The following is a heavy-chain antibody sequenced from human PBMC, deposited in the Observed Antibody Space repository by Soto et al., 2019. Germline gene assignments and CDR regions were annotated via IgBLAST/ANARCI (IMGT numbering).Heavy chain of an antibody. CDR3: VRDWTYAFDV. CDR1: GFTFSDYT. Sequence: EVQLVESGGDLVQPGGSLRLSCVASGFTFSDYTFNWVRQAPGKGLEWLSYITRSGASMYYANSVKGRFTMSRDTAKNSLFLQMNSLRDEDTAVYYCVRDWTYAFDVWGQGTSVGVSS. D-gene: IGHD3-3*01. CDR2: ITRSGASM. J-gene: IGHJ3*01. V-gene: IGHV3-48*02.